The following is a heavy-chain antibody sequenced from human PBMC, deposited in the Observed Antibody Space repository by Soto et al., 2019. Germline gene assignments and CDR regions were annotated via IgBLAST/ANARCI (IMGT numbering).Heavy chain of an antibody. D-gene: IGHD3-16*02. CDR1: GFTFSSYA. CDR3: AKERRGVIAPKRSYYFDY. CDR2: ISGSGGST. Sequence: PGGSLRLSCAASGFTFSSYAMSWVRQAPGKGLEWVSAISGSGGSTYYADSVKGRFTISRDNSKNTLYLQMNSLRAEDTAVYYCAKERRGVIAPKRSYYFDYWGQGTLVTVSS. J-gene: IGHJ4*02. V-gene: IGHV3-23*01.